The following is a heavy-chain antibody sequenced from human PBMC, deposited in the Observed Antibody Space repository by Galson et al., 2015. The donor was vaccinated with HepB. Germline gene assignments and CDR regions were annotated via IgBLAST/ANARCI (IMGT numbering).Heavy chain of an antibody. Sequence: SVKVSCKVSGYTLTELSMHWVRQAPGKGLEWMGGFDPEDGETIYAQKFQGRVTMTEDTSTDTAYMELSRPRSEDTAVYYCATTLQPTTHYWYFDLWGRGTLVTVSS. CDR3: ATTLQPTTHYWYFDL. D-gene: IGHD5-12*01. J-gene: IGHJ2*01. CDR1: GYTLTELS. CDR2: FDPEDGET. V-gene: IGHV1-24*01.